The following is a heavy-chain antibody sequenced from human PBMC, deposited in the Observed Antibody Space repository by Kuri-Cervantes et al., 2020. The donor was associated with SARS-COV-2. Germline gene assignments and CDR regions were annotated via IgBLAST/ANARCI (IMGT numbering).Heavy chain of an antibody. CDR3: AREGGGYCSSSSCFSLDH. CDR1: GFTFRDYH. D-gene: IGHD2-2*01. J-gene: IGHJ4*02. CDR2: ISISGSTK. Sequence: GESLKISCAASGFTFRDYHMSWIRQAPGKGLEWISYISISGSTKYYADSVRGRFTISRDNVKNSLFLQMTSLRAEDTAVYYCAREGGGYCSSSSCFSLDHWGQGALVTVSS. V-gene: IGHV3-11*04.